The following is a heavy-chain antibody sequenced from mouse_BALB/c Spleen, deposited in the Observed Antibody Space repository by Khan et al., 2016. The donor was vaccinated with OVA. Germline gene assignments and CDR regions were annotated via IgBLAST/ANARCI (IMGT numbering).Heavy chain of an antibody. CDR3: ARAGYGGFAY. V-gene: IGHV1-81*01. J-gene: IGHJ3*01. CDR2: IYPGSGYT. D-gene: IGHD1-2*01. Sequence: QLQQSGPELVKPGASVKMSCFASGYTFTDFLISWVKQRAGQGLEWIGEIYPGSGYTYYNEKFKDKATLTSDRSSNTAYMELSSLTSADSAVYFCARAGYGGFAYWGQGTLVTVSA. CDR1: GYTFTDFL.